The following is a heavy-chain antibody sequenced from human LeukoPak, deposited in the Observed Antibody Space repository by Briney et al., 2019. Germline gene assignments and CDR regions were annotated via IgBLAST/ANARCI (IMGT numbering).Heavy chain of an antibody. J-gene: IGHJ5*02. D-gene: IGHD4-17*01. Sequence: PSETLSLICAVYGGSFSGYYWSWIRQPPGKGLEWIGEINHSGSTNYNPSLKSRVTISVDTSKNQFSLKLSSVTAADTAVYYCARWPRKGPTRPGNRNWFDPWGQGTLVTVSS. CDR3: ARWPRKGPTRPGNRNWFDP. V-gene: IGHV4-34*01. CDR1: GGSFSGYY. CDR2: INHSGST.